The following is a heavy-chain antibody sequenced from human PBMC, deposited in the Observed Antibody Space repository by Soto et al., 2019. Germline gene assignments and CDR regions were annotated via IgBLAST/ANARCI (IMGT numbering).Heavy chain of an antibody. V-gene: IGHV3-9*01. D-gene: IGHD6-19*01. CDR3: AKDIQQWLVPMGWGSDY. CDR1: GFTFDDYA. CDR2: ISWNSGSI. J-gene: IGHJ4*02. Sequence: GGSLRLSCAASGFTFDDYAMHWVRQAPGKGLEWVSGISWNSGSIGYADSVKGRFTISRDNAKNSLYLQMNSLRAEDTALYYCAKDIQQWLVPMGWGSDYWGQGTLVTVSS.